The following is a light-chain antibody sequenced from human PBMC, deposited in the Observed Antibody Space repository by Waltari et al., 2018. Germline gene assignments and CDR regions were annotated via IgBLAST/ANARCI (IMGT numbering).Light chain of an antibody. CDR2: GAS. J-gene: IGKJ3*01. CDR3: QQYGSSPLT. Sequence: EIVLTQSPGTLSLSPGERATLSCRASQSVSSSYLAWYQQKPGQAARLLIYGASSRATGIPDRFSGSGSGTDFTLTISRLEPEDFAVYYCQQYGSSPLTFGPGTKVDIK. V-gene: IGKV3-20*01. CDR1: QSVSSSY.